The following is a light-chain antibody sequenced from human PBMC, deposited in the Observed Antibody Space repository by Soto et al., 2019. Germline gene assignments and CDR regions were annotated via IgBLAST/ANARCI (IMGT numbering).Light chain of an antibody. J-gene: IGKJ1*01. CDR3: PLHNSYRP. CDR2: AAS. V-gene: IGKV1-17*01. CDR1: QGIRND. Sequence: DIQMTQSPSSLSASVGDRVTITCRASQGIRNDLGWYQQKPGKAPKRLIYAASNLQSGVPSRFSYSGSGTEFALTLTSLQSEDFATYHSPLHNSYRPFGQGTKVEIK.